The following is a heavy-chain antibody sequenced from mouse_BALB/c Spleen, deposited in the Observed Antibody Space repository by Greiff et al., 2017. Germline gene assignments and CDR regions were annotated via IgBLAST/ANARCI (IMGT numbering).Heavy chain of an antibody. CDR2: IWGDGST. D-gene: IGHD1-1*02. CDR1: GFSLTGYG. Sequence: QVQLQQSGPGLVAPSQSLSITCTVSGFSLTGYGVNWVRQPPGKGLEWLGMIWGDGSTDYNSALISRLSISKDNSKSQVFLKMNSLQTDDTARYYCARNRAPCGSYLDYWGQGTTLTVSS. V-gene: IGHV2-6-7*01. CDR3: ARNRAPCGSYLDY. J-gene: IGHJ2*01.